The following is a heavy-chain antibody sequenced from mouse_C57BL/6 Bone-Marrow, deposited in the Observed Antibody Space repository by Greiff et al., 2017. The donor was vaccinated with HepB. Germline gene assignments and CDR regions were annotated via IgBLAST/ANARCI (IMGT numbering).Heavy chain of an antibody. CDR1: GYTFTSYW. CDR3: ARRRDTTVVEGYYFDY. CDR2: INPSSGYT. J-gene: IGHJ2*01. D-gene: IGHD1-1*01. V-gene: IGHV1-7*01. Sequence: QVQLKQSGAELAKPGASVKLSCKASGYTFTSYWMHWVKQRPGQGLEWIGYINPSSGYTKYNQKFKDKATLTADKSSSTAYMQLSSLTYEDSAVYYCARRRDTTVVEGYYFDYWGQGTTLTVSS.